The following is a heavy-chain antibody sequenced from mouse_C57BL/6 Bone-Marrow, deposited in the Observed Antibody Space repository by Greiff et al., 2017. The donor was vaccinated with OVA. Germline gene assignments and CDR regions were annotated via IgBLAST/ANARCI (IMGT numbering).Heavy chain of an antibody. Sequence: EVQLQQSGPELVKPGASVKISCKASGYTFTDYYMNWVKQSHGKSLEWIGDINPNNGGTSYNQKFKGKATLTVDKSSSTAYMEHRSLTSEDSAVYYDAIGAFITTVEDAMDYWGQGTSVTVSS. CDR2: INPNNGGT. CDR3: AIGAFITTVEDAMDY. D-gene: IGHD1-1*01. J-gene: IGHJ4*01. V-gene: IGHV1-26*01. CDR1: GYTFTDYY.